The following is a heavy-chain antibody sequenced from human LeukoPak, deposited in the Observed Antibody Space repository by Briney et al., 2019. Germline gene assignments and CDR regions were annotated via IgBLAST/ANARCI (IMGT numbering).Heavy chain of an antibody. CDR3: ATRGNYGAFDI. CDR1: GGSFTDYY. Sequence: SETLSLTCAVYGGSFTDYYWNWIRQPPGKGLEWIGEIYHSGSTNYNPSLKSRVTISVDKSKNQFSLKLSSVTAADTAVYYCATRGNYGAFDIWGQGTMVTVSS. CDR2: IYHSGST. D-gene: IGHD3-10*01. V-gene: IGHV4-34*01. J-gene: IGHJ3*02.